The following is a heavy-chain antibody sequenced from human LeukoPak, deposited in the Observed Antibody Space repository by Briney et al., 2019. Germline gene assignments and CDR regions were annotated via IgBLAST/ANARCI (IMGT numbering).Heavy chain of an antibody. V-gene: IGHV4-30-4*08. Sequence: SETLSLTCTVSGGSISSGDYYWSWIRQPPGKGLEWIGYIYYSGSTYYNPSLKNRVTISVDTSKNQFSLKLSSVTAADTAVYYCARAQYRIQLWPWGQGTLVTVSS. CDR1: GGSISSGDYY. D-gene: IGHD5-18*01. CDR3: ARAQYRIQLWP. J-gene: IGHJ1*01. CDR2: IYYSGST.